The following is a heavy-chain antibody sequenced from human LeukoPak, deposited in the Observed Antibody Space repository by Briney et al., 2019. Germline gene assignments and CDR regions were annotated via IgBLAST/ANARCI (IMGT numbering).Heavy chain of an antibody. CDR1: GFTFSSYA. D-gene: IGHD3-22*01. CDR2: ISSSSSYI. V-gene: IGHV3-21*01. CDR3: AVRGLDSRVVITFDI. Sequence: PGRSLRLSCAASGFTFSSYAMHWVRQAPGKGLEWVSSISSSSSYIYYADSVKGRFTISRDNAKNSLYLQMNSLRAEDTAVYYCAVRGLDSRVVITFDIWGQGTMVTVSS. J-gene: IGHJ3*02.